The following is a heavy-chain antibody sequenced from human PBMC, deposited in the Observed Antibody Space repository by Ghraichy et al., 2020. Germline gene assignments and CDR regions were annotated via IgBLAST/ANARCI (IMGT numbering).Heavy chain of an antibody. V-gene: IGHV3-30*18. CDR1: RFTFSSYG. D-gene: IGHD7-27*01. CDR3: AKDLLGIGGYDAFDI. Sequence: GGSLRLSCAASRFTFSSYGMHWVRQAPGKGLEWVAVISYDGSNKYYADSVKGRFTISRDNSKNTLFLQMNSLRAEDTAVYYCAKDLLGIGGYDAFDIWGQGTMVTVSS. CDR2: ISYDGSNK. J-gene: IGHJ3*02.